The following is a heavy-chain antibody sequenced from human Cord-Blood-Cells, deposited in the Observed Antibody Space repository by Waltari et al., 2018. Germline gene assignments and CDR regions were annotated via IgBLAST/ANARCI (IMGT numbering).Heavy chain of an antibody. CDR1: GFTFSGSA. CDR2: IRSKANSYAK. V-gene: IGHV3-73*02. Sequence: EVQLVESGGGLVQPGGSLKLSCAASGFTFSGSAMHWVRQASGKGLEWVGRIRSKANSYAKAYAASVKGRFTISRDDSKNTAYLQMNSLKTEDTAVYYCTRHDGESIPFDIWGQGTMVTVSS. D-gene: IGHD3-10*01. CDR3: TRHDGESIPFDI. J-gene: IGHJ3*02.